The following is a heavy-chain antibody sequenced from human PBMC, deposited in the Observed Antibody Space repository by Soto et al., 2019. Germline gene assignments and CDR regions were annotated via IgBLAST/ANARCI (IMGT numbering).Heavy chain of an antibody. D-gene: IGHD6-13*01. CDR1: GGTFSSYA. CDR3: ARKNAGEGYVDP. CDR2: IIPIFGTA. J-gene: IGHJ5*02. Sequence: QVQLVQSGAEVKKPGSSVKVSCKASGGTFSSYAISWVRQAPGQGLEWMGGIIPIFGTANYAQKFQGRVTITAEESTSTDYMELSSLRSEDTAVYYCARKNAGEGYVDPWGQGTLVTVSS. V-gene: IGHV1-69*01.